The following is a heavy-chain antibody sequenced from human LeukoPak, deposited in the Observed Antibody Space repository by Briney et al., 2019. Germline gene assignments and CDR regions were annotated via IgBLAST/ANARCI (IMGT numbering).Heavy chain of an antibody. CDR3: ARGFTGTNMIVVSEYFQH. D-gene: IGHD3-22*01. CDR1: GYTLTGYY. V-gene: IGHV1-2*02. CDR2: IKTNSGGT. Sequence: ASVKVSCKASGYTLTGYYMYWVRQAPGQGLEWMGWIKTNSGGTNYAQKFQGRVSMTRDTSLSTAYMELNSLRSDDTAVYYCARGFTGTNMIVVSEYFQHWGQGTLVTVSS. J-gene: IGHJ1*01.